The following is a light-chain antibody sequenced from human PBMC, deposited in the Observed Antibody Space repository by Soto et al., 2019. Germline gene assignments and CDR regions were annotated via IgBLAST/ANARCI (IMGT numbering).Light chain of an antibody. Sequence: VLTQPASVSGSPGQSITISCTGTSSDVGGYNLVSWYQQHPGKAPKLMIYEGSKRPSGVSNRFSGSKSGNTASLTISGPQAEDEADYYCCSYAGSSTYVFGTGTKVTVL. V-gene: IGLV2-23*01. CDR2: EGS. CDR1: SSDVGGYNL. J-gene: IGLJ1*01. CDR3: CSYAGSSTYV.